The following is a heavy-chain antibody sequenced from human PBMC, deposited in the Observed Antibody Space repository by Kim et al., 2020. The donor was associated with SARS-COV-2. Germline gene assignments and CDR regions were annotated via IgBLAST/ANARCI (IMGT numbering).Heavy chain of an antibody. J-gene: IGHJ3*01. Sequence: VQGRFTNSRENANHSLYLQMNSLRAEDTAVYYCARAWDGAASMYAFDVWGQGTTVTVSS. V-gene: IGHV3-11*05. CDR3: ARAWDGAASMYAFDV. D-gene: IGHD2-2*01.